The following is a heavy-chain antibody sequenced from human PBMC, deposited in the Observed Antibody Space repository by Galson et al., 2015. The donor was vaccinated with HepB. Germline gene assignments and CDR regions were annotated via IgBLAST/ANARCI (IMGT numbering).Heavy chain of an antibody. CDR1: GFTFSNAW. Sequence: SLRLSCAASGFTFSNAWMNWVRQAPGKGLEWVGHIKSKTDGGTTDYAAPVKGRFTISRDDSKNTLYLQMNSLKTEDTAVYYCTTVFPGHSYYYYYGMDVWGQGTTVTVSS. V-gene: IGHV3-15*07. CDR3: TTVFPGHSYYYYYGMDV. CDR2: IKSKTDGGTT. J-gene: IGHJ6*02.